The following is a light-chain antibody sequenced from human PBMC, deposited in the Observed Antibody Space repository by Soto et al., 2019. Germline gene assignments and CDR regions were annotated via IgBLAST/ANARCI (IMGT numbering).Light chain of an antibody. CDR3: CSFAGSSTYV. V-gene: IGLV2-23*01. CDR2: EGS. Sequence: QSALNQPASVSGSPGQSITLSCTGTSSDVGSSNLVSWYQQHPGKAPKVMIYEGSQRPSGVSNRFSGSKSGNTASLTISGLQAEDEADYYCCSFAGSSTYVFGTGTKLTVL. CDR1: SSDVGSSNL. J-gene: IGLJ1*01.